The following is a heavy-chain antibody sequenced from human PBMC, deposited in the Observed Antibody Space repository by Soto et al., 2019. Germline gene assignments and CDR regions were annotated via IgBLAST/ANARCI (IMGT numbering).Heavy chain of an antibody. CDR2: VYYRGNT. Sequence: SETLSLTCTVSGGSISSSSYYWGWIRQPPGKGLEWIGSVYYRGNTYYNPSLKSRVTTSVDTSKNQFSLKLYSVTAADTALYYCERNKENSSRYILPEYWCQGTLVTVSS. CDR1: GGSISSSSYY. V-gene: IGHV4-39*01. D-gene: IGHD6-13*01. CDR3: ERNKENSSRYILPEY. J-gene: IGHJ1*01.